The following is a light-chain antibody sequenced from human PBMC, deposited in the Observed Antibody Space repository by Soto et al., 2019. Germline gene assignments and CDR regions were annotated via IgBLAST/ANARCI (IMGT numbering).Light chain of an antibody. CDR3: QQLKGYPLT. CDR2: AAS. J-gene: IGKJ4*01. CDR1: QGISSY. Sequence: DGQFTQSPSVLSASVGDIVTITCRASQGISSYLAWYQQKPWKAPKLLSFAASTLQSGVPSRFSGRGSGTEFTLTISSLQPDDFATYYCQQLKGYPLTSGGGTKVE. V-gene: IGKV1-9*01.